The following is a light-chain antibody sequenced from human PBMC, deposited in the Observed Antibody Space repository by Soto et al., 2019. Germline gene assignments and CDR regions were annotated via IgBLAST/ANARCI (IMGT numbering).Light chain of an antibody. CDR1: QSVNNW. CDR2: DAS. J-gene: IGKJ1*01. Sequence: DIQMTQYPSTLSASVGERVTISCRASQSVNNWLAWYQRKPGKAPKLLIHDASTLESGIPSRFSGSGSGTEFTLPISSLQPDDFATYYCQQYNSYWTFGQGTKVEIK. CDR3: QQYNSYWT. V-gene: IGKV1-5*01.